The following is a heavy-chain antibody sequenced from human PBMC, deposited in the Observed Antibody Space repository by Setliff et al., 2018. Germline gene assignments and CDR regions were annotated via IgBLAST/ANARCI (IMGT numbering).Heavy chain of an antibody. J-gene: IGHJ1*01. Sequence: PGGSLRLSCAASGFTFSNYWMSWVRQAPGKGLEWVANIKQDGSEKYYVDSVKGRFTISRDNAKNSLYLQMNSLRAEDTAVYYCARDHGELGQERRTHFFRHWGQGTLVTVSS. CDR1: GFTFSNYW. V-gene: IGHV3-7*01. D-gene: IGHD1-1*01. CDR3: ARDHGELGQERRTHFFRH. CDR2: IKQDGSEK.